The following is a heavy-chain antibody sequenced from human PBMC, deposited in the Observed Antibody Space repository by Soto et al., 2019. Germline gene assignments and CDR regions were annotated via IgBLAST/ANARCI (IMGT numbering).Heavy chain of an antibody. CDR2: INPSSGST. D-gene: IGHD4-4*01. V-gene: IGHV1-46*01. CDR1: GDTFTSYY. Sequence: ASVKVSCKASGDTFTSYYMNWVRQAPGQGLEWMGIINPSSGSTSYAQKFQGRVTMTRDTATSTVYMESSSLISEDTAVYYCARDIISDYSSHFNDWGQGTLVTVSS. CDR3: ARDIISDYSSHFND. J-gene: IGHJ4*02.